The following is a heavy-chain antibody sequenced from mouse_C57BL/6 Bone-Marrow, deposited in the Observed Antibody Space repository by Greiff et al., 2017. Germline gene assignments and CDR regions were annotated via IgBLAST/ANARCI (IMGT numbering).Heavy chain of an antibody. CDR2: IYPSDSET. J-gene: IGHJ2*01. D-gene: IGHD2-3*01. V-gene: IGHV1-61*01. CDR3: ARGWLLGGFDY. Sequence: QVQLQQPGAELVRPGSSVKLSCKTSGYTFTSYWMDWVKQRPGQGLEWIGNIYPSDSETHYNQKFKDKATLTVDKSSSTAYMQLSSLTSEDSAVYYCARGWLLGGFDYWGQGTTLTVS. CDR1: GYTFTSYW.